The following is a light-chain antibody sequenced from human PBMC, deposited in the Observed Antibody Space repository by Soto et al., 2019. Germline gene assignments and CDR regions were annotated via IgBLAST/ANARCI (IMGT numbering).Light chain of an antibody. CDR2: DAY. V-gene: IGKV3-11*01. CDR1: QSFRGL. Sequence: EVVLTQSPVTLSLSPWERATLSFMASQSFRGLLAWYQQKPGQAPRLLIYDAYNRATGIPPRFSGSGSGTDFTLTISSLEPEDFAVYYCQQRSNWSITFGQGTRLEI. J-gene: IGKJ5*01. CDR3: QQRSNWSIT.